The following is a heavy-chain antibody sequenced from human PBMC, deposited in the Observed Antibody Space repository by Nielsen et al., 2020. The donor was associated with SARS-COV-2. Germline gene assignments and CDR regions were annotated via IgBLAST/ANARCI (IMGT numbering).Heavy chain of an antibody. CDR1: GFTFSSYW. D-gene: IGHD3-10*01. CDR2: INSDGSST. CDR3: ARVDYSYGSGISDY. V-gene: IGHV3-74*01. Sequence: GESLKISCAASGFTFSSYWMHWVRQAPGKGLVRVSRINSDGSSTSYADSVKGRFTISRDNAKNSLSLQMNSLRAEDTAIYYCARVDYSYGSGISDYWGQGTLVTVSS. J-gene: IGHJ4*02.